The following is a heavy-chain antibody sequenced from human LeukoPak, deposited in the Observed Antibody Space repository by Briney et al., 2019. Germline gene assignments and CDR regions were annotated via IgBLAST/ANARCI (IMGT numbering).Heavy chain of an antibody. V-gene: IGHV4-59*08. D-gene: IGHD3-22*01. Sequence: SETLSLTCSVSGDSISSSYWSWIRHPPGKGLQWSGNIYNSANPNYNTSLHSRVTMSVHNSQGQFSLQLASVSSADTVVYYCARRFSSRSDGNGYYYGHDAFDVWGQGTLVTASS. CDR3: ARRFSSRSDGNGYYYGHDAFDV. J-gene: IGHJ3*01. CDR1: GDSISSSY. CDR2: IYNSANP.